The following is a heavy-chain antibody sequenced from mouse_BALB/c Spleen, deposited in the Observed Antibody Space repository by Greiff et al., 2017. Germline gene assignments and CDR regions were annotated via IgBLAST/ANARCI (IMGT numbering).Heavy chain of an antibody. CDR3: AREGGNYVFDY. V-gene: IGHV3-6*02. CDR1: GYSITSGYY. Sequence: ESGPGLVKPSQSLSLTCSVTGYSITSGYYWNWIRQFPGNKLEWMGYISYDGSNNYNPSLKNRISITRDTSKNQFFLKLNSVTTEDTATYYCAREGGNYVFDYWGQGTTLTVSS. J-gene: IGHJ2*01. D-gene: IGHD2-1*01. CDR2: ISYDGSN.